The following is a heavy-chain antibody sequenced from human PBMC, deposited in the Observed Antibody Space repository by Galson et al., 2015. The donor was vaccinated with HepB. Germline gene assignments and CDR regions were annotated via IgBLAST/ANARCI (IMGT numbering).Heavy chain of an antibody. V-gene: IGHV3-66*02. D-gene: IGHD3-22*01. CDR2: IYSSGTT. J-gene: IGHJ3*02. Sequence: SLRLSCAASGFTASSNYMSWVRQAPGKGLEWVSIIYSSGTTKYADSVKGRFTISRDNSRNTLFLEMNSLRREDTGVYYCARYYDSTGRTPGGFDIWGQGTMVTVSS. CDR3: ARYYDSTGRTPGGFDI. CDR1: GFTASSNY.